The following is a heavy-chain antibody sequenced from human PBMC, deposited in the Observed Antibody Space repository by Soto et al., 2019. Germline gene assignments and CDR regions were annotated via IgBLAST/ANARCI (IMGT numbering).Heavy chain of an antibody. CDR3: ARGGRWLFDY. CDR1: GGSISTDNW. J-gene: IGHJ4*02. V-gene: IGHV4-4*02. Sequence: QVQLMESGPGLVKPSGTLSLTCAVSGGSISTDNWWSWVRQPPGKGLEWVGEIYHSGNTNYNPSLKSRLTISIDNSKDQFSLDVTFVTAAYTAVYYCARGGRWLFDYWGQGALVTVSS. D-gene: IGHD5-12*01. CDR2: IYHSGNT.